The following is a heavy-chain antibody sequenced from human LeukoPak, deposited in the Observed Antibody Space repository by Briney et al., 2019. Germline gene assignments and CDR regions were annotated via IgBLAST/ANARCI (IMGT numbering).Heavy chain of an antibody. CDR3: ARSGESGAAARDFNF. J-gene: IGHJ4*02. Sequence: GESLKISCKGSGYSFTTYWIGWVRQMPGKGLEWMGIIYPGDSDTRYSPSFQGQVTISADKSITTAYLQWSSLKASDTAVYYCARSGESGAAARDFNFWGQGTLVTVSS. V-gene: IGHV5-51*01. CDR2: IYPGDSDT. D-gene: IGHD6-6*01. CDR1: GYSFTTYW.